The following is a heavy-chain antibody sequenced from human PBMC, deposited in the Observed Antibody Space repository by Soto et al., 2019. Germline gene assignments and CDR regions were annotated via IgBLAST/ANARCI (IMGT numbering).Heavy chain of an antibody. Sequence: QVQLVQSGAEVKKPGASVEVSCKTSGYTFSDHYTHWVRQAPGQGLEWMGWINPNSGGTGYAEKFQGRVTMTRNTSISTAYMELNRLNSDDTALYYGVRGGPVAGPTSSEAYHPFDFWGQGTLVTVSS. V-gene: IGHV1-2*02. CDR2: INPNSGGT. CDR1: GYTFSDHY. D-gene: IGHD6-19*01. CDR3: VRGGPVAGPTSSEAYHPFDF. J-gene: IGHJ4*02.